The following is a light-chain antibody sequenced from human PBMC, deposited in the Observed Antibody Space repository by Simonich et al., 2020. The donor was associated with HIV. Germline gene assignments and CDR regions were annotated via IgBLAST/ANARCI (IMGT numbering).Light chain of an antibody. CDR3: QQYNSYWT. CDR2: QAS. CDR1: QSTSSW. V-gene: IGKV1-5*03. J-gene: IGKJ1*01. Sequence: DIQMTQSPSTLFGSVGDRVTITCRASQSTSSWLAWYQQKPGKAPKLLIYQASSLESGDPSRFSGSGSGTEFTLTIASLQPDDSATYYCQQYNSYWTCGQGTKVEIK.